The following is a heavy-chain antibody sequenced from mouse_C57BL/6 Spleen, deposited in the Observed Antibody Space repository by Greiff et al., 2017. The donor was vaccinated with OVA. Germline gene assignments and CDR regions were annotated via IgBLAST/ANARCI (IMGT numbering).Heavy chain of an antibody. CDR3: ARDQGSRYYGSSYWYFDV. D-gene: IGHD1-1*01. J-gene: IGHJ1*03. CDR1: GYSITSGYY. V-gene: IGHV3-6*01. CDR2: ISYDGSN. Sequence: VQLVESGPGLVKPSQSLSLTCSVTGYSITSGYYWNWIRQFPGNKLEWMGYISYDGSNNYNPSLKNRISITRDTSKNQFFLKLNSVTTEDTATYYCARDQGSRYYGSSYWYFDVWGTGTTVTVSS.